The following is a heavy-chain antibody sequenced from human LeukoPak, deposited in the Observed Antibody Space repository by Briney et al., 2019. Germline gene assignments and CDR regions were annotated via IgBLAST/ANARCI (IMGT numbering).Heavy chain of an antibody. J-gene: IGHJ4*02. CDR1: GVSISSSS. D-gene: IGHD4-17*01. CDR2: ISTSGST. Sequence: SETLSLTCSVSGVSISSSSWNWVRQPAGKGLEWIGHISTSGSTKYNPSLMSRATMSVDTSKNHFSLKLSSLTAADTAVYYCARDGDYHYFDYWGQGTLSPSPQ. CDR3: ARDGDYHYFDY. V-gene: IGHV4-4*07.